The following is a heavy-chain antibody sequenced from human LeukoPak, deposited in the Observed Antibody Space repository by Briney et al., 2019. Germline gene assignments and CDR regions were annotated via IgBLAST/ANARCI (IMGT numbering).Heavy chain of an antibody. D-gene: IGHD2-21*01. Sequence: ASVKVSCKASGYTFIGYYMHWVRQAPGQGLEWMGGINPNGGGTDYAQKFQGRVTMTRDTSISTAFMDLSSLRSDDTAVYYCARGGHYSFDYWGQGTLVTVSS. CDR3: ARGGHYSFDY. J-gene: IGHJ4*02. CDR1: GYTFIGYY. V-gene: IGHV1-2*02. CDR2: INPNGGGT.